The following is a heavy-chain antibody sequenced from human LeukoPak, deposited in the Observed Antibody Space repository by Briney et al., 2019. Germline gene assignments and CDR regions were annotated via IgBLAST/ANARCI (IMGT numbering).Heavy chain of an antibody. V-gene: IGHV3-15*01. D-gene: IGHD3-10*01. CDR1: GFTFSNAW. CDR3: TTLTMVRGVTKDNWFDP. J-gene: IGHJ5*02. Sequence: PGGSLRLSCAASGFTFSNAWMSWVRQAPGKGLEWVGRIKSKTDGGTTDYAAPVKGRFTISRDDSKNTLYLQMNSLKTEDTAVYYCTTLTMVRGVTKDNWFDPWGRGTLVTVSS. CDR2: IKSKTDGGTT.